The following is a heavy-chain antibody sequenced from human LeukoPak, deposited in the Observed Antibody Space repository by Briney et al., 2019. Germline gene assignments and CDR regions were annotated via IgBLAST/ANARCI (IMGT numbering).Heavy chain of an antibody. CDR1: GGSISSSSYY. Sequence: PSETLSLTCTVSGGSISSSSYYWGWIRQPPGKGLEWIGSIYYSGSTYYNPSLKSRVTISVDTSKNQFSLKLSSVTAAETAVYYCASPTYGSGSYYRVWGQGTLVTVSS. CDR2: IYYSGST. J-gene: IGHJ4*02. D-gene: IGHD3-10*01. V-gene: IGHV4-39*07. CDR3: ASPTYGSGSYYRV.